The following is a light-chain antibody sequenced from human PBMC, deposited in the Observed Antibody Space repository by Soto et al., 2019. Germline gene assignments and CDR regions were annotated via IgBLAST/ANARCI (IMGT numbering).Light chain of an antibody. CDR2: DKN. CDR1: SSNVGSNY. J-gene: IGLJ3*02. CDR3: GAWDHSLNVGV. V-gene: IGLV1-51*01. Sequence: QSVLTQPPSVSAAPGQKVIISCSGSSSNVGSNYVSWYQQLPGKAPKLLIYDKNERPSGISDRFSASNSGTSATLGITGLQTGDDADYYCGAWDHSLNVGVFGGGTKLTVL.